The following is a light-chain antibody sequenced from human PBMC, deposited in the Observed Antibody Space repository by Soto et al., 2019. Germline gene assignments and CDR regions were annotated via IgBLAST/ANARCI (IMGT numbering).Light chain of an antibody. CDR3: QQYDSYSYT. CDR1: QSVSTS. Sequence: DIQMTQSPSTLSASVGDRATITCRASQSVSTSLAWYQQKPGKAPKLLIFKASILESGVPSRFSGSGSGTEFTLTISSLQPDDFATYDCQQYDSYSYTFGQGTNVEIK. CDR2: KAS. V-gene: IGKV1-5*03. J-gene: IGKJ2*01.